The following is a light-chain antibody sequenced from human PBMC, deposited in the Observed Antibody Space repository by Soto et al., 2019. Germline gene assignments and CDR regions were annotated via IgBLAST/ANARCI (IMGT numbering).Light chain of an antibody. CDR2: GAS. CDR1: QSISSN. Sequence: EIVVTQSPATLSVSPGERATLSCRASQSISSNLAWYQHKPGQAPRLLIYGASTRAAGITDRFSGSGSGTEFTLTISRLEPEDFAVYYCQQLTDWPPQWTFGQGTKVDIK. CDR3: QQLTDWPPQWT. V-gene: IGKV3D-15*01. J-gene: IGKJ1*01.